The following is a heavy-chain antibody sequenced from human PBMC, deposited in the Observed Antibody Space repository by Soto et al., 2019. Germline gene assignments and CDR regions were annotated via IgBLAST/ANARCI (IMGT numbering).Heavy chain of an antibody. Sequence: SETLSLTCTVSGGSISSSNYYWGWIRQPPGKGLEWIASIYYTGSPYNNPSLRSRVTMSVDTSQNQFSLKLTSVTAADTAVYYCARLLHDSSGYYYFDYGGQGTLVKVSS. CDR3: ARLLHDSSGYYYFDY. J-gene: IGHJ4*02. CDR2: IYYTGSP. D-gene: IGHD3-22*01. CDR1: GGSISSSNYY. V-gene: IGHV4-39*01.